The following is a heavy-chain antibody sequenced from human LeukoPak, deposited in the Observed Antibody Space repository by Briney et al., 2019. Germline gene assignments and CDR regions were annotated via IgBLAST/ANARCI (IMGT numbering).Heavy chain of an antibody. CDR3: AKETGDYVDY. D-gene: IGHD1-14*01. CDR2: ISYDGTNR. J-gene: IGHJ4*02. V-gene: IGHV3-30*18. CDR1: GFTFSSYA. Sequence: GGSLRLSCAASGFTFSSYAMQWVRQAPGKGLEWVAVISYDGTNRYYADSVKGRFTISRDNSKNTLYLQMNSLRAEDTAVYYCAKETGDYVDYWGQGTLVTFSS.